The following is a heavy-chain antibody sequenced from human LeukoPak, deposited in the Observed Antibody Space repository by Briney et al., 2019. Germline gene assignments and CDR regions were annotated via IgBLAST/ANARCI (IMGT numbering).Heavy chain of an antibody. V-gene: IGHV3-33*01. J-gene: IGHJ4*02. CDR2: IWYDGSKK. Sequence: GGSLRLSCAASGFTFSSHGMNWVRQAPGKGLGWVAVIWYDGSKKYYADPVKGRFTISRDNSKNTVYLQMNSLRAEDTAVYYCARLSGSALDYWGQGTLVTVSS. D-gene: IGHD3-10*01. CDR3: ARLSGSALDY. CDR1: GFTFSSHG.